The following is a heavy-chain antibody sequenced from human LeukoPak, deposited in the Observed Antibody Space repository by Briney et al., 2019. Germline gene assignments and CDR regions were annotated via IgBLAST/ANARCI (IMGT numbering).Heavy chain of an antibody. Sequence: GGSLRLSCAASGFTFSNYAMHWVRQAPGKGLEWLAYIRYDGSSKYYADFVKGRFTISRDYSKNTLYLQMSSLRAEDTAVYYCARQQWLDGAYYFDYWGQGTVVTVSS. J-gene: IGHJ4*02. CDR2: IRYDGSSK. V-gene: IGHV3-30*02. CDR3: ARQQWLDGAYYFDY. CDR1: GFTFSNYA. D-gene: IGHD6-19*01.